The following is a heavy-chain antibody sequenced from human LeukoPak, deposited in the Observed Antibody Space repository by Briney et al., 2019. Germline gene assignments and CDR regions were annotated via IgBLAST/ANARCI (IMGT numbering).Heavy chain of an antibody. V-gene: IGHV1-18*01. CDR2: ISAYNGNT. CDR1: GYTSTSYG. D-gene: IGHD3-22*01. J-gene: IGHJ4*02. Sequence: ASVKVSCKASGYTSTSYGISWVRQAPGQGLEWMGWISAYNGNTNYAQKLQGRVTMTTDTSTSTAYMELRSLRSDDTAVYYCARDWGRGYDSSSFPFDYWGQGTLVTVSS. CDR3: ARDWGRGYDSSSFPFDY.